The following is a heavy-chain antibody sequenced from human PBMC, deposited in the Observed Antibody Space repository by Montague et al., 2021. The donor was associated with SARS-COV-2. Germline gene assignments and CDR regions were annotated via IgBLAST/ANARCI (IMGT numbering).Heavy chain of an antibody. CDR1: GFTFSNYD. Sequence: SLRLSCAASGFTFSNYDMNWVRQAPGKGPEWTSYISTSAYTTSYAVSVKGRFTISRDNGKNSLYLQMNSLRVEDTAVYYCTRDYRSIVGDGLDIWGQGTKVTVSS. CDR3: TRDYRSIVGDGLDI. V-gene: IGHV3-48*03. D-gene: IGHD3-16*02. J-gene: IGHJ3*02. CDR2: ISTSAYTT.